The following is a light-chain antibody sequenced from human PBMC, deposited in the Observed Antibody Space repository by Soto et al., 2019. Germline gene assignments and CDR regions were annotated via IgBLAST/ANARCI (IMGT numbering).Light chain of an antibody. CDR1: QTIKRSS. V-gene: IGKV3-15*01. CDR2: GAS. CDR3: QQYMNWPT. Sequence: IVMKQSPSALSVNQGEGASLSCRASQTIKRSSLAWYQQKPGQPPRLLIFGASTRVAGIPARFSGSGSGTEFSLTISSLQSEDFAVYYCQQYMNWPTFGQVRRLEVK. J-gene: IGKJ5*01.